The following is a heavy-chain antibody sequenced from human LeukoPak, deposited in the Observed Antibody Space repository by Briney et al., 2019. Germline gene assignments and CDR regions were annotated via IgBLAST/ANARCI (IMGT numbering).Heavy chain of an antibody. V-gene: IGHV3-73*01. J-gene: IGHJ4*02. CDR1: GFTFSGSA. D-gene: IGHD6-19*01. CDR2: IRSKANSYAT. Sequence: GGSLRLSCAASGFTFSGSAMHWVHQASGKGLEWVGRIRSKANSYATAYAASVKGRFTISRDDSKNTAYLQMNSLKTEDTAVYYCTRSISPGYSSGWYFGEFDYWGQGTLVTVSS. CDR3: TRSISPGYSSGWYFGEFDY.